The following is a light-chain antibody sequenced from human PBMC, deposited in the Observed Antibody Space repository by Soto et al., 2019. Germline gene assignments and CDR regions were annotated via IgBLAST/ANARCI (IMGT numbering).Light chain of an antibody. Sequence: DIQMTQSPSSLSTSVGDRVTITCRASQAISIYLAWYQQKPGKVPKLLIYAASTLQSGVPSRFSGSGSGTDFTLTISSLQPEDVATYYCQNYNSAPPTFGQGTKVEI. V-gene: IGKV1-27*01. J-gene: IGKJ1*01. CDR1: QAISIY. CDR3: QNYNSAPPT. CDR2: AAS.